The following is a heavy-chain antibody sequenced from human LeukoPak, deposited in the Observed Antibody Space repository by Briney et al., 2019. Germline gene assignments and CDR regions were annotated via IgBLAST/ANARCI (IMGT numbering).Heavy chain of an antibody. J-gene: IGHJ4*02. CDR3: AKGGGILPTAIRRYFDY. V-gene: IGHV3-23*01. D-gene: IGHD2-2*02. CDR1: GFTFSSYA. CDR2: ISGSGGGT. Sequence: PGGSLRLSCAASGFTFSSYAMSWVRQAPGKGLEWVSSISGSGGGTYYADSVKGRFTISRDNSKNTLYLQMNSLRAEDTATYYCAKGGGILPTAIRRYFDYWGQGTLVTVSS.